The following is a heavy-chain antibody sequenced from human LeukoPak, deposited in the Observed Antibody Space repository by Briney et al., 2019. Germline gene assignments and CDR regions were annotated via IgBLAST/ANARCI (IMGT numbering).Heavy chain of an antibody. CDR3: ARDKDAFDI. Sequence: SETLSLTCTVSGGSVSSGSYYWNWIRQPPGKGLEWIGYIYYSGSTNYNLSLKSRVTISVDTSKNQLSLKLSSVTAADTAVYYCARDKDAFDIWGQGTMVTVSS. CDR2: IYYSGST. V-gene: IGHV4-61*01. CDR1: GGSVSSGSYY. J-gene: IGHJ3*02.